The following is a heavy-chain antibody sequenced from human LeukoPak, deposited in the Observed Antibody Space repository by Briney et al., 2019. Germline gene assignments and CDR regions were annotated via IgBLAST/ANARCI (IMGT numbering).Heavy chain of an antibody. D-gene: IGHD3-22*01. J-gene: IGHJ4*02. CDR2: IYYSGST. CDR3: ARGVYPDYYDSSGYYYGSLAFDY. Sequence: SETLSLTCTVSGGSISSSSYYWGWIRQPPGKGLEWIGSIYYSGSTYYNPSLKSRVTISVDTSKNQFSLKLSSVTAADTAVYYCARGVYPDYYDSSGYYYGSLAFDYWGQGTLVTVSS. V-gene: IGHV4-39*07. CDR1: GGSISSSSYY.